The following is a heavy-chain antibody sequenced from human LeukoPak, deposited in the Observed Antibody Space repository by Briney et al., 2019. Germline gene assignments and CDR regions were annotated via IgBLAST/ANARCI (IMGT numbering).Heavy chain of an antibody. J-gene: IGHJ6*03. D-gene: IGHD5-18*01. CDR1: GGSFSGYY. CDR3: ASGYTYSYYYMDV. CDR2: IYYSGST. V-gene: IGHV4-59*01. Sequence: SETLSLTCAVYGGSFSGYYWSWIRQPPGKGLEWIGYIYYSGSTDYNPSLKSRVTISVDTSKNQFSLKLSSVTAADTAVYYCASGYTYSYYYMDVWGKGTTVTVSS.